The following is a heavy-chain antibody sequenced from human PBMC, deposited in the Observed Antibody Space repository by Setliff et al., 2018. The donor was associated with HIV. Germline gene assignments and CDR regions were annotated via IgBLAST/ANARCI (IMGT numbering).Heavy chain of an antibody. Sequence: GGSLRLSCAASGFTFSSYEMNWVRQAPGKGLEWVSYISSSGNTIYYADSVKGRFTISRDNAKNSLYLQMNSLRAEDTAVYYCARASYYYDSSGWVDYWGQGTLVTVSS. D-gene: IGHD3-22*01. CDR2: ISSSGNTI. CDR3: ARASYYYDSSGWVDY. CDR1: GFTFSSYE. V-gene: IGHV3-48*03. J-gene: IGHJ4*02.